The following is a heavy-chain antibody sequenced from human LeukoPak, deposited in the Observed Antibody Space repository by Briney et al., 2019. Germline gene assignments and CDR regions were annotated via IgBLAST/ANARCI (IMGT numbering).Heavy chain of an antibody. J-gene: IGHJ4*02. Sequence: SETLSLTCAVSGYSISSGYYWGWIRQPPGEGLEWIGSIYHSGSTYYNPSLKSRVTISVDTSKNQFSLKLSSVTAADTAVYYCARVGDYYDSSGYYWVYWGQGTLVTVSS. V-gene: IGHV4-38-2*01. CDR3: ARVGDYYDSSGYYWVY. CDR1: GYSISSGYY. CDR2: IYHSGST. D-gene: IGHD3-22*01.